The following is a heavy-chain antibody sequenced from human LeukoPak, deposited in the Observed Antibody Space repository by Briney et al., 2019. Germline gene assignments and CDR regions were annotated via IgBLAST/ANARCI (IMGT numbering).Heavy chain of an antibody. J-gene: IGHJ4*02. Sequence: SETLSLTCAVSGYSISSGYYWGWIRQPPGKGLEWIGYIYYSGSTNCNPSLKSRVTISVDTSKNQFSLKLSSVTAADTAVYYCARVPYSSSSPAFDYWGQGTLVTVSS. D-gene: IGHD6-6*01. CDR3: ARVPYSSSSPAFDY. CDR1: GYSISSGYY. CDR2: IYYSGST. V-gene: IGHV4-61*01.